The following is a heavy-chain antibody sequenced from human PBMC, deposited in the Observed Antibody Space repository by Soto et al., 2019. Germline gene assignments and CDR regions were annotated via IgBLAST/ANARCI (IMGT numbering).Heavy chain of an antibody. CDR2: IKEDGGEM. D-gene: IGHD3-22*01. J-gene: IGHJ4*02. CDR1: GFTFRNHW. Sequence: GGSLRLSCAFSGFTFRNHWMNWVRQAPGKGLEWVANIKEDGGEMYYVDSVKGRFTISRDNAKNSLYLQMNSLRAEDTAVYYCARVSYYYDVSGYYADYWGQGALVTVSS. V-gene: IGHV3-7*01. CDR3: ARVSYYYDVSGYYADY.